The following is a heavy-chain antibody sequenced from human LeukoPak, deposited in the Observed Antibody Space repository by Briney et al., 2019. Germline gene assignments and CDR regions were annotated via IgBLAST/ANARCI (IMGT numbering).Heavy chain of an antibody. CDR2: ITSSGGST. CDR3: AKRYYYDNSGLWDS. D-gene: IGHD3-22*01. J-gene: IGHJ4*02. Sequence: GGSLRLSCAASGFTFSSYAMSWVRQAPGKGLEWVSAITSSGGSTYYVDSVKGRFTLSRDNSKSTLYLQVNSLRAEDTAVYYCAKRYYYDNSGLWDSWGQGTLVTVSS. CDR1: GFTFSSYA. V-gene: IGHV3-23*01.